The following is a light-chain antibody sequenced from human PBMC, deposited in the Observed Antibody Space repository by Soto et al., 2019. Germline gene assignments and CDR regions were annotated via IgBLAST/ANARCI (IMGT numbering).Light chain of an antibody. V-gene: IGKV1-17*03. J-gene: IGKJ1*01. CDR2: AAS. CDR3: LQHDFYPRT. CDR1: QDIGGR. Sequence: DIQMTQSPSSGSASVGDRITITFRASQDIGGRLAWYQQTPGKAPRRLIYAASTLQSGVPTRFSGSGSGTEFTLTISSLQPEDFATYYCLQHDFYPRTFGQGTKVDIK.